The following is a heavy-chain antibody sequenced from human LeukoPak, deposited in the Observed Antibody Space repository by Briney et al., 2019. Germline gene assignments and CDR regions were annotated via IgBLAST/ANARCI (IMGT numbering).Heavy chain of an antibody. V-gene: IGHV1-2*02. J-gene: IGHJ4*02. Sequence: ASVKVSCKASGYTFTDYYMHWVRQAPGQGLEWMGWINPNSGGTNSAQKFQGRVTMTRDTSISTAYMELSRLRSDDTAVYYCARASYYYDSSGYPGYYFDYWGQGTLVTVSS. CDR1: GYTFTDYY. CDR2: INPNSGGT. CDR3: ARASYYYDSSGYPGYYFDY. D-gene: IGHD3-22*01.